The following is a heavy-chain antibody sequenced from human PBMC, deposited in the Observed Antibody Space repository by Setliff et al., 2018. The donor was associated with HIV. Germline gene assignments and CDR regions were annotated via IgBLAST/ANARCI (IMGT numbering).Heavy chain of an antibody. CDR3: ARAVHSGWYYFDY. CDR1: GGSFSGYY. Sequence: ASETLSLTCAVYGGSFSGYYWSWVRQAPGKGLEWVSSISSSSSYIYYADSLKGRFTISRDNAKNSLYLQMNSLRAEDTAVYYCARAVHSGWYYFDYWGQGTLVTVSS. D-gene: IGHD6-19*01. V-gene: IGHV3-21*01. J-gene: IGHJ4*02. CDR2: ISSSSSYI.